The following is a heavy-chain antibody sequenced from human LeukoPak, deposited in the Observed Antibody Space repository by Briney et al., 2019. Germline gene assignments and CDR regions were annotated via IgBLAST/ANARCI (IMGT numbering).Heavy chain of an antibody. CDR1: GFTFSNDY. V-gene: IGHV3-11*04. Sequence: GGSLRLSCAASGFTFSNDYMSWIRQAPGKGLEWVSYISSSGSTIYYADSVKGRFTISRDNAKNSLYLQMNSLRAEDTAVYYCARVSGDEFTFDPWGQGTLVTVSS. CDR3: ARVSGDEFTFDP. J-gene: IGHJ5*02. D-gene: IGHD2-21*01. CDR2: ISSSGSTI.